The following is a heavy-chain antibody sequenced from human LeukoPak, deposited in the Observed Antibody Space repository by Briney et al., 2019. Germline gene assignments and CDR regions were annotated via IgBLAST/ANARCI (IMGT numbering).Heavy chain of an antibody. CDR2: IYSGGST. CDR1: GFTVSSSF. J-gene: IGHJ4*02. Sequence: GGSLRLSCAATGFTVSSSFMSWVRQAPGKGLEWVSVIYSGGSTYYADSVKGRFTISRDNSKNTLYLQMNSLRADDTAVYYCVRDGVDYSFEYWGQGTLVTVSS. CDR3: VRDGVDYSFEY. V-gene: IGHV3-53*01. D-gene: IGHD4-11*01.